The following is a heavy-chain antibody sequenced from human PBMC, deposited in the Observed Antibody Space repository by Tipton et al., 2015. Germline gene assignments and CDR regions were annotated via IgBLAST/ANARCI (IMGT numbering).Heavy chain of an antibody. CDR3: ARDHSSWWD. Sequence: LRLSCAVYGGSFSGYYWNWIRQPPGKGLEWIGEINHSGSTNYNPSLKSRVTISVDTSKNEVSLMLNSVTAADTAVYYCARDHSSWWDWGQGTLVTVSS. V-gene: IGHV4-34*01. D-gene: IGHD2-15*01. CDR1: GGSFSGYY. J-gene: IGHJ4*02. CDR2: INHSGST.